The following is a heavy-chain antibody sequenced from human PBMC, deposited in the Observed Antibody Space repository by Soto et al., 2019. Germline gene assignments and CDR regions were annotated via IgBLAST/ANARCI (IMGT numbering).Heavy chain of an antibody. D-gene: IGHD2-2*03. CDR3: ARPHLDRPTFYGMDV. Sequence: GGSLRLSCAASGFILGRNSMMWVRQAPGKGLEWVAYITSSSTTMNYADSVKGRFTISRDSANNALYLQMNSLRDEDTAVYYCARPHLDRPTFYGMDVWGQGTTVTVSS. J-gene: IGHJ6*02. CDR1: GFILGRNS. CDR2: ITSSSTTM. V-gene: IGHV3-48*02.